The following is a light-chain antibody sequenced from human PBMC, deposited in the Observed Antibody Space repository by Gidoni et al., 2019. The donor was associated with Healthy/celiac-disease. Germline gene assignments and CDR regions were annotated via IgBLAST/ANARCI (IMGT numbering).Light chain of an antibody. CDR2: GAS. Sequence: MTQSPGTLSVSPGERATLPCTASQSVSSNLAWYQQTTGQAPRLLIYGASTRATGIPARFSGGGSSTAFTPPTSSLLSDDFSVYYCQQYNKWPPSLTFGGGTKVEIK. V-gene: IGKV3-15*01. J-gene: IGKJ4*01. CDR1: QSVSSN. CDR3: QQYNKWPPSLT.